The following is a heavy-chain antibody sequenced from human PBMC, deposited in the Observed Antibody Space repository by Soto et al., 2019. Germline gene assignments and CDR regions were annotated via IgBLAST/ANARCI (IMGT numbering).Heavy chain of an antibody. Sequence: ASVKVPCKASGGTFSSYAISWVRQAPGQGLEWMGGIIPIFGTANYAQKFQGRVTITADESTSTAYMELSSLRSEDTAVYYCARESYSSSWRDFDYWGQGTLVTVSS. D-gene: IGHD6-13*01. CDR3: ARESYSSSWRDFDY. J-gene: IGHJ4*02. CDR2: IIPIFGTA. V-gene: IGHV1-69*13. CDR1: GGTFSSYA.